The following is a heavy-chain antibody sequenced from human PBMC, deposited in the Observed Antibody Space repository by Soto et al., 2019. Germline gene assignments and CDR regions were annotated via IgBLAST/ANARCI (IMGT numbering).Heavy chain of an antibody. CDR3: ARLPPPTYCSGSTCSGY. V-gene: IGHV5-10-1*01. D-gene: IGHD2-15*01. CDR2: IDPDDSYT. J-gene: IGHJ4*02. Sequence: PGESLKISCKGSGYSFTNYWINWVRQMPGKGLEWMGRIDPDDSYTNYSPSFQGHVTISVDKSISTAYPQWSSLQASDTAIYYCARLPPPTYCSGSTCSGYWGQGTLVTVSS. CDR1: GYSFTNYW.